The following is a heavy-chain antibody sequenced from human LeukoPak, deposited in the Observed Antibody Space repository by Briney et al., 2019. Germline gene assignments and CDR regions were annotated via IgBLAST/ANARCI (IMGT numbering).Heavy chain of an antibody. CDR1: GYTFTSYY. Sequence: ASVKVSCKASGYTFTSYYMHWVRQAPGQGLEWMGIINPSGGSTSYAQKFQGRVTMTMDTSTSTAYMELSSLRSEDTAVYYCASHSGLYGGYVDYWGQGTLVTVSS. V-gene: IGHV1-46*01. CDR2: INPSGGST. CDR3: ASHSGLYGGYVDY. D-gene: IGHD3-16*01. J-gene: IGHJ4*02.